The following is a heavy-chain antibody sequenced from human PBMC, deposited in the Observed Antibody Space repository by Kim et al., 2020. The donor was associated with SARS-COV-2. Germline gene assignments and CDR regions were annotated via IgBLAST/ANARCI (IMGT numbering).Heavy chain of an antibody. CDR3: ARGSSSWYGIDY. D-gene: IGHD6-13*01. Sequence: SETLSLTCTVSGGSVSSGSYYWSWIRQPPGKGLEWIGYIYYSGSTNYNPSLKSRVTISVDTSKNQFSLKLSSVTAADTAVYYCARGSSSWYGIDYWVQGTLVTVSS. CDR1: GGSVSSGSYY. J-gene: IGHJ4*02. CDR2: IYYSGST. V-gene: IGHV4-61*01.